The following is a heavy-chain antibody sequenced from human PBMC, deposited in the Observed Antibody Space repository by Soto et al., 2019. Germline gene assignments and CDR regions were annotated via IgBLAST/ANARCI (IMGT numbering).Heavy chain of an antibody. V-gene: IGHV3-66*01. D-gene: IGHD6-6*01. CDR2: IYSGGST. J-gene: IGHJ4*02. CDR1: GFTVSSNY. Sequence: GGSLRLSCAASGFTVSSNYMSWVRQAPGKGLEWVSVIYSGGSTYYADSVKGRFTISRDNSKNTLYLQMNSLRAEDTAVYYCARDSSSSYYFDYCGQGTLVTVSS. CDR3: ARDSSSSYYFDY.